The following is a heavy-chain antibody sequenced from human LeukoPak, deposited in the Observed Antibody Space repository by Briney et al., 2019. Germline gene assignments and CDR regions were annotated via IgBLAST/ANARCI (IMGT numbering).Heavy chain of an antibody. CDR2: IYYSGNT. CDR1: GGSIRSTTYY. V-gene: IGHV4-39*07. J-gene: IGHJ4*02. D-gene: IGHD3-22*01. CDR3: ARAPHFFDTSGSRYYFDY. Sequence: SETLSLTCSVSGGSIRSTTYYWGWIRQPPGKGLEWIGSIYYSGNTYYSPSLMSRVTISVDTSKNQFSLILRSVTAADTAVYYCARAPHFFDTSGSRYYFDYWGQGSLVTVSS.